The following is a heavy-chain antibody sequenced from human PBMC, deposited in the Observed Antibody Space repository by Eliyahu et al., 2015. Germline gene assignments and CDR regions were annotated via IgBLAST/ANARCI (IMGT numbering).Heavy chain of an antibody. CDR3: ARVNSGYRTLYGVDV. CDR1: GYTFSSYD. D-gene: IGHD3-22*01. CDR2: MNPGSGNT. J-gene: IGHJ6*02. Sequence: GYTFSSYDINWVRQATGQGLEWMGWMNPGSGNTDYEQKFRGRVSMTRNTSITTAYLELSSLTSEDTAVYYCARVNSGYRTLYGVDVWGQGTTVTVSS. V-gene: IGHV1-8*01.